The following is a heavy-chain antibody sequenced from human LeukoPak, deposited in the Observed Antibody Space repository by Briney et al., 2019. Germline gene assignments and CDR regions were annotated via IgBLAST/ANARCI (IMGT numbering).Heavy chain of an antibody. J-gene: IGHJ4*02. D-gene: IGHD3-22*01. CDR2: ISGSGGST. CDR3: ARVHFDSSGYLGNY. V-gene: IGHV3-23*01. CDR1: GFTFRSYA. Sequence: GGSLRLSCAASGFTFRSYAMSWVRQAPGKGLEWVSAISGSGGSTYYADSVKGRFTISRDNSKNTLYVQMNSLRAEDTAVYYCARVHFDSSGYLGNYWGQGTLVTVSS.